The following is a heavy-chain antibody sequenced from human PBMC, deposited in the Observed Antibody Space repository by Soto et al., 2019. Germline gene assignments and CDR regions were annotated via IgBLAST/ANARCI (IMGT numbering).Heavy chain of an antibody. CDR2: IYSGGNT. D-gene: IGHD2-2*01. J-gene: IGHJ4*02. CDR3: GRGSQADSQLLPVDY. Sequence: EVQLVESGGGLVQPGGSLRLSCAASGFTVSSNYMSWVRQAPGKGLEWVSVIYSGGNTYYADSVKDRCSISRDKPKNTLFHQKNSLRAEDTAMYCCGRGSQADSQLLPVDYWVQGTLVTGSS. V-gene: IGHV3-66*01. CDR1: GFTVSSNY.